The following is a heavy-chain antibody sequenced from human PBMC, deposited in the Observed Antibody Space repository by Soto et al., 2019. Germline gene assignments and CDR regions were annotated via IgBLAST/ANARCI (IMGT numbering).Heavy chain of an antibody. J-gene: IGHJ4*02. CDR3: ASITTDDYGGNSDY. Sequence: ASVKVSCKASGYTFSSYAISWVRQAPGQGLEWMGGIIPIFGTANYAQKFQGRVTITADESTSTAYMELSSLRSEDTAVYYCASITTDDYGGNSDYWGQGTLVTVSS. CDR2: IIPIFGTA. V-gene: IGHV1-69*13. D-gene: IGHD4-17*01. CDR1: GYTFSSYA.